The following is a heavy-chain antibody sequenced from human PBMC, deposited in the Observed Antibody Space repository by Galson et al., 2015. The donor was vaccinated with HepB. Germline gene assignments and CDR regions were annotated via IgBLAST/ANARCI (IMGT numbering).Heavy chain of an antibody. CDR2: ISSSGETI. V-gene: IGHV3-48*01. Sequence: SLRLSCAASGFTFSIHSMNWVRQAPGKGLEWVSFISSSGETIHYADSVKGRFTVSRDNAMNSLFLQLNSLRIEDSAVYFCARDVGYCSDNRCKGQQLDSWGRGTLVT. CDR3: ARDVGYCSDNRCKGQQLDS. D-gene: IGHD2-15*01. CDR1: GFTFSIHS. J-gene: IGHJ5*01.